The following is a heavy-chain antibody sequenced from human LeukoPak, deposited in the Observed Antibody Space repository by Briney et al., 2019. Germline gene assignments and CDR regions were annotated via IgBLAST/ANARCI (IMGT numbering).Heavy chain of an antibody. J-gene: IGHJ4*02. V-gene: IGHV4-59*08. CDR3: ASGERGYSYGPLDY. D-gene: IGHD5-18*01. CDR1: GGSIRSYY. Sequence: SETLSLTCTVSGGSIRSYYWSWIRQPPGKGLEWIGYIFYAGSTTYNPSLKGRVTISIDTSKNPFSLKLNSVTAADTAVYYCASGERGYSYGPLDYWGQGILVTVSS. CDR2: IFYAGST.